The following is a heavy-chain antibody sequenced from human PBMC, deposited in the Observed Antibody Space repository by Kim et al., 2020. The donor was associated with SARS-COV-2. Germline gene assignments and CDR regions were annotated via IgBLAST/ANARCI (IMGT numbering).Heavy chain of an antibody. CDR3: ARDEDTMVREPFAGYYGMDV. V-gene: IGHV3-74*01. J-gene: IGHJ6*02. Sequence: RFTISRDNAKNTLYLQMNSLRAEDTAVYYCARDEDTMVREPFAGYYGMDVWGQGTTVTVSS. D-gene: IGHD3-10*01.